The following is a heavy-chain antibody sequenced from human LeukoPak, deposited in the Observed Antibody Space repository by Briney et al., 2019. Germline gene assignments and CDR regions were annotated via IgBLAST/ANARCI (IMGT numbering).Heavy chain of an antibody. V-gene: IGHV5-51*01. CDR1: GYSFTIYW. CDR3: ARRGGSWFDP. Sequence: GESLKISCKASGYSFTIYWIAWVRQMPGKGLEWMGIIYPGDSEARYSPSFQGQVTFSADKSISTAYLQWSSLKASDSAMYYCARRGGSWFDPWGQGTLVTVSS. J-gene: IGHJ5*02. CDR2: IYPGDSEA. D-gene: IGHD3-16*01.